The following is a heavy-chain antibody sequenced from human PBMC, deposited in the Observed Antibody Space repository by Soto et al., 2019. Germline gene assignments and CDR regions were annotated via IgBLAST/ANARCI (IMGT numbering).Heavy chain of an antibody. CDR1: GGTFSSYT. J-gene: IGHJ6*03. Sequence: ASVKVSCKASGGTFSSYTISWVRQAPGQGLEWMGRIIPILGIANYAQKFQGRVTITGDKSTSTAYMELSSLRSEDTAVYYCATHSTDLELDYYYYYYMDVWGKGTTVTVSS. CDR3: ATHSTDLELDYYYYYYMDV. CDR2: IIPILGIA. V-gene: IGHV1-69*02. D-gene: IGHD4-4*01.